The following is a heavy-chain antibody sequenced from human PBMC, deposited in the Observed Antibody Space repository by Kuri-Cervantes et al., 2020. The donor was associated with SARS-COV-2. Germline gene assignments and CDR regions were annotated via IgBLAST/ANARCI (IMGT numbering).Heavy chain of an antibody. V-gene: IGHV4-59*01. D-gene: IGHD6-13*01. Sequence: SQTLSLTCAVYGGSFSSYYWSWIRQPPGKGLEWIGYIYYSGGTNYNPSLRSRVTISVDTSKNQFSLKLSSVTAADTAVYYCARERHSSSWYNGWFDPWGQGTLVTVSS. J-gene: IGHJ5*02. CDR3: ARERHSSSWYNGWFDP. CDR1: GGSFSSYY. CDR2: IYYSGGT.